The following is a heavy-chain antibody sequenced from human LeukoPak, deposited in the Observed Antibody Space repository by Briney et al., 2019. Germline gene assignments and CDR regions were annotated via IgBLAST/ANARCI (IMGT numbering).Heavy chain of an antibody. V-gene: IGHV3-23*01. CDR1: GFTFSGYA. Sequence: GGSLRLSCAASGFTFSGYAVSWVRQAPGKGLEWVSAISGSGGSTYYADSVKGRFTISRDNSKNTLYLQMNSLRAEDTAVYYCAKVDGVVYYFDYWGQGTLVTVSS. D-gene: IGHD2-15*01. CDR2: ISGSGGST. J-gene: IGHJ4*02. CDR3: AKVDGVVYYFDY.